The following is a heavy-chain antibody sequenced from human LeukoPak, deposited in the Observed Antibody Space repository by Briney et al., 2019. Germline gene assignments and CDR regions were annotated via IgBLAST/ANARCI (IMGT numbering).Heavy chain of an antibody. J-gene: IGHJ6*02. Sequence: GSLRLSCAASGLTFSSYEMNWVRQAPGKGLEWVSYISSSGSTIYYADSVKGRFTISRDNAKNSLYLQMNSLRAEDTAVYYCARSKPRANYYYYGMDVWGQGTTVTVSS. CDR1: GLTFSSYE. V-gene: IGHV3-48*03. D-gene: IGHD4/OR15-4a*01. CDR3: ARSKPRANYYYYGMDV. CDR2: ISSSGSTI.